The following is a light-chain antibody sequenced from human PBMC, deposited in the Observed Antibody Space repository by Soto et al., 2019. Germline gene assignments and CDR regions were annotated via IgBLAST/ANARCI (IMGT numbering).Light chain of an antibody. CDR1: SSDVVTHNL. V-gene: IGLV2-23*01. CDR2: EGS. J-gene: IGLJ2*01. CDR3: GSYAGTTV. Sequence: QSALTQPASVSGSPGQSITISCTGTSSDVVTHNLVSWYQQHPDKAPRLIVYEGSKRASGVSDRFSGSKSGNTASLTISGLQAEDEADYFCGSYAGTTVFGGGTKVTVL.